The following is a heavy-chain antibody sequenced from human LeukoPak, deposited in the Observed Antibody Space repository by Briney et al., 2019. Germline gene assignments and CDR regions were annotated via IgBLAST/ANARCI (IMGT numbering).Heavy chain of an antibody. V-gene: IGHV3-21*01. CDR3: ARVRTPYGSGSYFD. Sequence: GGSLRLSCAASGFTFSRFAMNWVRQAPGQGLEWVSSISSSSGYVHYADSVKGRFTISRDNDENSLYLQMNSLAAEDTAMYYCARVRTPYGSGSYFDWGQGTLVTVSS. CDR2: ISSSSGYV. D-gene: IGHD3-10*01. J-gene: IGHJ4*02. CDR1: GFTFSRFA.